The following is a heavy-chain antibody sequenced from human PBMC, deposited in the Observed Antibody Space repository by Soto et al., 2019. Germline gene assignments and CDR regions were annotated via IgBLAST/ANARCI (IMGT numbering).Heavy chain of an antibody. CDR2: IIPIFGTA. CDR1: GGTFSSYA. Sequence: QVPLVQSGAEVKKPGSSVKVSCKASGGTFSSYAISWVRQAPGQGLEWMGGIIPIFGTANYAQKFQGRVTITADESTSTAYMELSSLRSEDTAVYYCARGDSAYYYDSSGYYAFDIWGQGTMVTVSS. D-gene: IGHD3-22*01. V-gene: IGHV1-69*01. J-gene: IGHJ3*02. CDR3: ARGDSAYYYDSSGYYAFDI.